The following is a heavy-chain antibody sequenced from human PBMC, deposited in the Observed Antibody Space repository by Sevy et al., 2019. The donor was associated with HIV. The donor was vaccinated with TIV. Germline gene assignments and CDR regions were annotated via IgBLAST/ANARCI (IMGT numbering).Heavy chain of an antibody. Sequence: SETLSLTCTASGGSLVSPTFYWGWVRQPPGERLEWIAAMHYGGNTYYNPSLKDLLAMSIDTSKNQFSLNLTSVTAADAAVYHCVRDHHLRGRHWFDSWGQGALVTVSS. V-gene: IGHV4-39*02. CDR2: MHYGGNT. CDR1: GGSLVSPTFY. D-gene: IGHD3-16*01. CDR3: VRDHHLRGRHWFDS. J-gene: IGHJ5*01.